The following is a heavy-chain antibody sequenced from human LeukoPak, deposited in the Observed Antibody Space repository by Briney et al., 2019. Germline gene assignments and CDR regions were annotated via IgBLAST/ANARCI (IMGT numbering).Heavy chain of an antibody. Sequence: GGSLRLSCAASGFTFSSYGMHWVRQAPGKGLVWVAVISYDGSNKYYADSVKGRFTISRDNSKNTLYLQMNSLRAEDTAVYYCARDLGLIPGYGMDVWGQGTTVTVSS. CDR2: ISYDGSNK. CDR3: ARDLGLIPGYGMDV. V-gene: IGHV3-30*19. CDR1: GFTFSSYG. J-gene: IGHJ6*02.